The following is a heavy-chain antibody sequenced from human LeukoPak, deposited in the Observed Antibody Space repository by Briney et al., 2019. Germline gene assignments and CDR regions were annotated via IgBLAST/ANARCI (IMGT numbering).Heavy chain of an antibody. D-gene: IGHD5-24*01. Sequence: SQTLSLTCSVSGASIGSYFWHWIRQPPGKGLEWMGYIFDSGTTAYNPSLKRRVTMSVDTSKNQFSLNLSSVTAAGTAVYYCARDPDGYKFFDYWGRGSPVTVSS. J-gene: IGHJ4*02. CDR3: ARDPDGYKFFDY. CDR1: GASIGSYF. V-gene: IGHV4-59*01. CDR2: IFDSGTT.